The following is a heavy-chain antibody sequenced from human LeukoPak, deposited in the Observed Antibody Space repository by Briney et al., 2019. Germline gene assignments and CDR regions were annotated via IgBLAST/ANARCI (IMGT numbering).Heavy chain of an antibody. CDR1: GFTFSSYA. V-gene: IGHV3-23*01. Sequence: PGGSLRLSCAASGFTFSSYAMSWVRQAPGKGLEWVSAISGSGGSTYYADSVKGRFTISRDNSKNTLYLQMNSLRAEDTAVYYCAKDLGRSGSYYPLSYYFDYWGQGTQVTVSS. CDR3: AKDLGRSGSYYPLSYYFDY. D-gene: IGHD3-10*01. J-gene: IGHJ4*02. CDR2: ISGSGGST.